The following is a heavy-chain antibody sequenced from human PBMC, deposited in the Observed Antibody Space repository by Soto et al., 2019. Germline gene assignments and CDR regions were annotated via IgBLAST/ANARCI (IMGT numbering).Heavy chain of an antibody. Sequence: QVQLVQSGAEVKKPGSSVKVSCKASGGTFSSYAISWVRQAPGQGLEWMGGIIPIFGTANYAQKFQGRVTITADESTSTAYMEPRSLRSEDTAVYYCARARHAAASEYFQHWGQGTLVTVSS. V-gene: IGHV1-69*01. CDR2: IIPIFGTA. J-gene: IGHJ1*01. D-gene: IGHD6-13*01. CDR1: GGTFSSYA. CDR3: ARARHAAASEYFQH.